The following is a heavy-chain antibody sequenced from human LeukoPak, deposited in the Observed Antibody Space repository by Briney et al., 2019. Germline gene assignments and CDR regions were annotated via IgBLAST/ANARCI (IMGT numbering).Heavy chain of an antibody. J-gene: IGHJ4*02. V-gene: IGHV5-51*01. CDR1: GYSFTNYW. CDR3: ARQDGGSYQYYFDY. D-gene: IGHD1-26*01. CDR2: IYPGDSDT. Sequence: GESLKISCKGSGYSFTNYWIGWVRQMPGKGLEWMGIIYPGDSDTRYNPSFQGQVTISADKSINTAYLQWSTLKASDTAMYYCARQDGGSYQYYFDYWGQGTLVTVSS.